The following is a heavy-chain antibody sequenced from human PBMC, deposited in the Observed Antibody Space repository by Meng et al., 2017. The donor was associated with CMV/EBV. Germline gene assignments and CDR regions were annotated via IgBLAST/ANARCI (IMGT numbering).Heavy chain of an antibody. CDR2: IYYSGDT. D-gene: IGHD3-10*01. CDR1: GGSISSGVYY. J-gene: IGHJ4*02. CDR3: ARDLSFGSFDY. Sequence: CTFAGGSISSGVYYWSWIRQHPGKGLEWIGYIYYSGDTYYNPSLKSRVTISADTSKNQFSLKLSSVTAADTAVYYCARDLSFGSFDYWGQGTLVTVSS. V-gene: IGHV4-31*03.